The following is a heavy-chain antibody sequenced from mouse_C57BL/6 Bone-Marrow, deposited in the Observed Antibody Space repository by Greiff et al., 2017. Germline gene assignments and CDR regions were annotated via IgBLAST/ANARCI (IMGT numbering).Heavy chain of an antibody. V-gene: IGHV1-64*01. Sequence: VQLQQSGAELVKPGASVKLSCKASGYTFTSYWMHWVKQRPGQGLEWIGMIHPNSGSTNYNEKFKSKATLTVDKSSSTAYMKLSSLTSEDSAVYYCAREGRWDGAMDYWGQGTSVTVSS. CDR3: AREGRWDGAMDY. CDR1: GYTFTSYW. CDR2: IHPNSGST. D-gene: IGHD4-1*01. J-gene: IGHJ4*01.